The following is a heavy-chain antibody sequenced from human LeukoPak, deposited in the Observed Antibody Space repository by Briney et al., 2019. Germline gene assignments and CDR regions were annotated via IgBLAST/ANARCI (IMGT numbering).Heavy chain of an antibody. D-gene: IGHD5-18*01. Sequence: GGSLRLSRAASGFTFSSYAMHWVRQAPGKGLEWVAVISYDGSNKYYADSVKGRFTISRDNSKNTLYLQMNGLRAEDTAVYYCARDHGGYSYGVGGLDYWGQGTLVTVSS. CDR1: GFTFSSYA. CDR2: ISYDGSNK. J-gene: IGHJ4*02. CDR3: ARDHGGYSYGVGGLDY. V-gene: IGHV3-30-3*01.